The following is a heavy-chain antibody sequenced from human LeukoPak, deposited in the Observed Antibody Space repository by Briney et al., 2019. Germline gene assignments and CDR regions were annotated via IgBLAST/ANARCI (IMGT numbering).Heavy chain of an antibody. J-gene: IGHJ4*02. CDR3: ARAIGPPNCSSTSCYLDY. V-gene: IGHV3-48*03. CDR2: ISRYSRTI. D-gene: IGHD2-2*01. CDR1: GFIFSGYE. Sequence: GGSLRLSCAASGFIFSGYEMNWVRQAPGKGLEWVSSISRYSRTIDYADSVRGRFTISRDNPENSLYLQMNSPRAEDTAVYYCARAIGPPNCSSTSCYLDYWGQGTLVTVSS.